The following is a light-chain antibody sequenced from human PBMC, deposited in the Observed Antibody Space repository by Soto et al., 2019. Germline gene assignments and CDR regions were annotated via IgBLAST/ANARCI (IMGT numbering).Light chain of an antibody. J-gene: IGLJ2*01. Sequence: QSALTQPPSASGSPGQSVTISCTGTSNDVGGYNYVSWYQQHPGKAPKLMIYEVSKRPSGVPDRFSGSKSGNTASLPVSGFQAEDEADYYCGSYGDSCNFILFGGGTKVTVL. CDR1: SNDVGGYNY. CDR2: EVS. CDR3: GSYGDSCNFIL. V-gene: IGLV2-8*01.